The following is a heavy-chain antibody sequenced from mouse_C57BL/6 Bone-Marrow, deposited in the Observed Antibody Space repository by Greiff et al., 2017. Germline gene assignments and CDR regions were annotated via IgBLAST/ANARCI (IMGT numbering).Heavy chain of an antibody. CDR3: ARADYYGSRVPFAY. V-gene: IGHV3-6*01. Sequence: ESGPGLVKPSQSLSLTCSVTGYSITSGYYWNWIRQFPGNKLEWMGYISYDGSNNYNPSLKNRISITRDTSKNQFFLKLNSVTTEDTATYYCARADYYGSRVPFAYWGQGTLVTVSA. D-gene: IGHD1-1*01. CDR2: ISYDGSN. J-gene: IGHJ3*01. CDR1: GYSITSGYY.